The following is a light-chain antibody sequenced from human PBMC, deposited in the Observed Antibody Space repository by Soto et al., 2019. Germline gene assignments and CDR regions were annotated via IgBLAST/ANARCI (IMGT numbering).Light chain of an antibody. CDR2: KAS. J-gene: IGKJ4*01. CDR1: QSISNW. Sequence: DIQMTQSPSTLSASVGDRVTITCRASQSISNWLAWYQQKPGKAPKLLIYKASSLASGVPTRFSGSGSGTEFTLTISSLQPDDFAPNYCQSGVTFVGGTKMEIK. V-gene: IGKV1-5*03. CDR3: QSGVT.